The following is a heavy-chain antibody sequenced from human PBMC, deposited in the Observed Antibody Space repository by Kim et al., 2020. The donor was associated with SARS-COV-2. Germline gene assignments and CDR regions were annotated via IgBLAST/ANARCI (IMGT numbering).Heavy chain of an antibody. V-gene: IGHV4-39*01. Sequence: LKSRVTLSVDTSKNQLSLKLSSVTAADTAVYYCARFSPGSGGSGNAFDIWGQGTMVTVSS. CDR3: ARFSPGSGGSGNAFDI. J-gene: IGHJ3*02. D-gene: IGHD2-15*01.